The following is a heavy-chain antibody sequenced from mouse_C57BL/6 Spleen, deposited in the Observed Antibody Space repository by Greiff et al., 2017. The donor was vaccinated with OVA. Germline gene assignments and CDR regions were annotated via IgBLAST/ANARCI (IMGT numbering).Heavy chain of an antibody. CDR3: ARPNFGNLSNWDWFAY. V-gene: IGHV1-4*01. CDR2: INPSSGYT. D-gene: IGHD4-1*02. CDR1: GYTFTSYT. Sequence: QVQLKESGAELARPGASVKMSCKASGYTFTSYTMHWVKQRPGQGLEWIGYINPSSGYTKYNQKFKDKATLTADKSSSTAYMQLSSLTSEDSAVYYCARPNFGNLSNWDWFAYWGQGTLVTVSA. J-gene: IGHJ3*01.